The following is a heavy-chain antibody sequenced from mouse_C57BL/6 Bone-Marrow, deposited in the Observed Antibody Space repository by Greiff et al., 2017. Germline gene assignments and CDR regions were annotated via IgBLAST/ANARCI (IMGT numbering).Heavy chain of an antibody. J-gene: IGHJ4*01. CDR2: SRNKANYYTT. Sequence: EVQVVESGGGLVQSGRSLRLSCATSGFTFSDFYMEWVRQAPGKGLEWIAASRNKANYYTTEYSASVKGRFIVSRDTSQSILYLQMNALRAEDTAIYYCARDAGYSNYHYAMDYWGQGTSVTVSS. CDR3: ARDAGYSNYHYAMDY. V-gene: IGHV7-1*01. D-gene: IGHD2-5*01. CDR1: GFTFSDFY.